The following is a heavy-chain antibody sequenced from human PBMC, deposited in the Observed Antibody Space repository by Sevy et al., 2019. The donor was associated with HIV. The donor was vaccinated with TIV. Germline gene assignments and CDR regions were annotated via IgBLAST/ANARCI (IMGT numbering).Heavy chain of an antibody. CDR2: INHRGST. CDR3: ATRRGHLSFDY. J-gene: IGHJ4*02. CDR1: GGSFSGYY. V-gene: IGHV4-34*01. Sequence: SETLSLTCVVYGGSFSGYYWSWIRQPPGKGLERIGEINHRGSTNYNPSLKSRVTIPADTSKNQFSLKLSSVTAADTAVHYCATRRGHLSFDYWGQGTLVTVSS.